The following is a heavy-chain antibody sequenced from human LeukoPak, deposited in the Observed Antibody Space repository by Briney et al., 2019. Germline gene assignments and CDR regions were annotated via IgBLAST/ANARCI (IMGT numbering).Heavy chain of an antibody. CDR3: AKAFREYGTSTYSSFDI. V-gene: IGHV3-23*01. J-gene: IGHJ3*02. CDR2: ITGTT. D-gene: IGHD6-6*01. CDR1: GFTFSSYA. Sequence: GGSLRLSCAASGFTFSSYAMSWVRQAPWKSLQWVSTITGTTHYADSVRARCTISIDNAKNILYLQMHSLTTEDTAIYYCAKAFREYGTSTYSSFDIWGQGTMVTVSS.